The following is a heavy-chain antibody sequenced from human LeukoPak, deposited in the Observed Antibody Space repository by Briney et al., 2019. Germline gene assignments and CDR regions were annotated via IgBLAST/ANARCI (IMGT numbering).Heavy chain of an antibody. CDR2: IIPIFGTA. Sequence: ASVKVSCKASGGTFSSYAISWVRQAPGQGLEWMGGIIPIFGTANYAQKFQGRVTITADESTSTAYMELSSLRSEDTAVYYCARDFERGYCSGGTCYTFSSWGQGTLVTVSS. CDR1: GGTFSSYA. V-gene: IGHV1-69*13. J-gene: IGHJ5*02. CDR3: ARDFERGYCSGGTCYTFSS. D-gene: IGHD2-15*01.